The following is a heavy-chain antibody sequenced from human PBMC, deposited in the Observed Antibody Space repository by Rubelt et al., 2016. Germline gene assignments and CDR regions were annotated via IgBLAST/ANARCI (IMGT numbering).Heavy chain of an antibody. Sequence: QVQLVQSGAEVKKPGASVKVSCKVSGYTLTELSMHWVRQAPGQGLAWMGGFDPEDGETIYAQKFQGRVTMTKDTSTDTGYMELSSLRSEDTAVYYCATRSLWFGEIDRYFDYWGQGTLVTVSS. V-gene: IGHV1-24*01. CDR1: GYTLTELS. CDR2: FDPEDGET. J-gene: IGHJ4*02. CDR3: ATRSLWFGEIDRYFDY. D-gene: IGHD3-10*01.